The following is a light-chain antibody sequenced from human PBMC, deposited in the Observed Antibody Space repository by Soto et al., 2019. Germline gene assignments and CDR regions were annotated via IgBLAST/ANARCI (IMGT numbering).Light chain of an antibody. CDR2: GNS. Sequence: QSVLTQPPSVSGAPGQRVTISCTGSSSNIGAGYDVHWYQQLPGTAPKLLIYGNSNRPSGVPDRFSGSKSGTSASLAITGLQAEDEADYYCQSYDSGLSEGVFGTGTKLTVL. V-gene: IGLV1-40*01. CDR1: SSNIGAGYD. CDR3: QSYDSGLSEGV. J-gene: IGLJ1*01.